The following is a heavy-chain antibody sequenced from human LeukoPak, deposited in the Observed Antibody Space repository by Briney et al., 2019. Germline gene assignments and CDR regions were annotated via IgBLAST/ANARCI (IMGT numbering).Heavy chain of an antibody. V-gene: IGHV3-30-3*01. D-gene: IGHD3-22*01. CDR3: ARDAGDTSGYYYVGDY. J-gene: IGHJ4*02. Sequence: GGSLRLSCAASGFTFDHYAVHWVRQAPGKGLEWVALISYDGSNKYYADSVKGRFTSSRDNSKNTLYLQMNSLRAEDTAVYYCARDAGDTSGYYYVGDYWGQGTLVTVSS. CDR1: GFTFDHYA. CDR2: ISYDGSNK.